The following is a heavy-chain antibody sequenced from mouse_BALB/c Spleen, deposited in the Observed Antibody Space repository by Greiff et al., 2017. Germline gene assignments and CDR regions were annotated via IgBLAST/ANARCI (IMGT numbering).Heavy chain of an antibody. J-gene: IGHJ3*01. Sequence: EVKVEESGPGLVKPSQSLSLTCSVTGYSITSGYYWNWIRQFPGNKLEWMGYISYDGSNNYNPSLKNRISITRDTSKNQFFLKLNSVTTEDTATYYCAREGYDSFAYWGQGTLVTVSA. D-gene: IGHD2-14*01. CDR1: GYSITSGYY. V-gene: IGHV3-6*02. CDR2: ISYDGSN. CDR3: AREGYDSFAY.